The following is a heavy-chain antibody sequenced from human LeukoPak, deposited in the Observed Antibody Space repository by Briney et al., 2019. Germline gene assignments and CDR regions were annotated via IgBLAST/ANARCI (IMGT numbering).Heavy chain of an antibody. CDR2: ISYDGSNK. Sequence: GGSLRLSCAASGFTFSSYGMHWVRQAPGKGLEWVAVISYDGSNKYYADSVKGRFTISRDNSKNTLYLQMNSLRAEDTAVYYCAKGKPMVRGVRGGYYFDYWGQGTLVTVSS. D-gene: IGHD3-10*01. J-gene: IGHJ4*02. V-gene: IGHV3-30*18. CDR1: GFTFSSYG. CDR3: AKGKPMVRGVRGGYYFDY.